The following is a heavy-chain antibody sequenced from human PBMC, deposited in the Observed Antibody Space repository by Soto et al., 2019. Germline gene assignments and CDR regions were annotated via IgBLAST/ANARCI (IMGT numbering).Heavy chain of an antibody. J-gene: IGHJ4*01. Sequence: GESLKISCKGSGYSFTTYWIGWLRQIPGKGLEWVGIIYPDDSDTRYSPSFQGQVTISVDNSISTAYLQWSSLKASDTAMYYCARRIGYCSGGRCYSFDYWGQGTLVTVSS. CDR3: ARRIGYCSGGRCYSFDY. V-gene: IGHV5-51*01. CDR2: IYPDDSDT. D-gene: IGHD2-15*01. CDR1: GYSFTTYW.